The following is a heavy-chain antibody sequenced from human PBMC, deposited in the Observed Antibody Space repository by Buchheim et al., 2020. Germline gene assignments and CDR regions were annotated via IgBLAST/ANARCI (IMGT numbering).Heavy chain of an antibody. Sequence: QVQLVQSGAEVKKPGSSVKVSCKASGGTFSSYAISWVRQAPGQGLEWMGGIIPIFGTANYAQKFQGRVTITADESTSTAYMELSSLRSEDTAVYYCASYKGVHDLSSSSRAYYYYGMDVWGQGTT. D-gene: IGHD6-6*01. V-gene: IGHV1-69*12. CDR1: GGTFSSYA. CDR3: ASYKGVHDLSSSSRAYYYYGMDV. CDR2: IIPIFGTA. J-gene: IGHJ6*02.